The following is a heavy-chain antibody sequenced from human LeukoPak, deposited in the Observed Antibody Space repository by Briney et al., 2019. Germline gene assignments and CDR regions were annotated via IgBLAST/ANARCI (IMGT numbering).Heavy chain of an antibody. CDR1: GFSFSDYA. D-gene: IGHD6-6*01. Sequence: GGSLRLSCAASGFSFSDYAMSWLRQAPGKGLEWVSAISGSGGSTYYADSVKGRFTISRDNSKNTLYLQMNSLRAEDTAVYYCAKAGIAAHRRFDYWGQGTLVTVSS. CDR2: ISGSGGST. V-gene: IGHV3-23*01. J-gene: IGHJ4*02. CDR3: AKAGIAAHRRFDY.